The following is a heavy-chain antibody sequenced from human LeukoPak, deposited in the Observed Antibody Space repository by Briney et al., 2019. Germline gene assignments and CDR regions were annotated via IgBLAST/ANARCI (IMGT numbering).Heavy chain of an antibody. J-gene: IGHJ4*02. CDR3: ANSWILPYYFDH. CDR1: GGTFSSYA. CDR2: IIPIFGTA. V-gene: IGHV1-69*05. Sequence: SVKVSCKASGGTFSSYAISWVRQAPGQGLEWMGRIIPIFGTANYAQKFQGRVTITTDESTSTAYMELSSLRSEDTAVYYCANSWILPYYFDHWGQGTLVTGSS. D-gene: IGHD1-26*01.